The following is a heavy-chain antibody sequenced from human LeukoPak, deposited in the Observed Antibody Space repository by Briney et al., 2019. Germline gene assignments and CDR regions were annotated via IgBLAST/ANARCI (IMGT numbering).Heavy chain of an antibody. V-gene: IGHV4-61*02. Sequence: SQTLSLTCTVSGGSISSGSYYWSWIRQPAGKGLEWIGRIYTSGSTNYNPSLKSRVTISVDTSKNQFSLKLSFVTAADTAVYYCARSLVGAIWVFDYWGQGTLVTVSS. J-gene: IGHJ4*02. CDR2: IYTSGST. CDR1: GGSISSGSYY. CDR3: ARSLVGAIWVFDY. D-gene: IGHD1-26*01.